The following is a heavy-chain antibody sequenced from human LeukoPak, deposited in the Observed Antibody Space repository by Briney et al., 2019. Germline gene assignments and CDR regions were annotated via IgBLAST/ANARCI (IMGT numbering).Heavy chain of an antibody. J-gene: IGHJ3*01. V-gene: IGHV3-11*06. CDR3: ARVSSSWISDAFDL. D-gene: IGHD5-12*01. Sequence: GGSLRLSCAASGFTFSDYYMSWIRQAPGKGLEWVSYISSSSSYTNYADSVQGRFTISRDNAENSLYLQMDSLRAEDTAVYYCARVSSSWISDAFDLWGQGTMVTVSS. CDR1: GFTFSDYY. CDR2: ISSSSSYT.